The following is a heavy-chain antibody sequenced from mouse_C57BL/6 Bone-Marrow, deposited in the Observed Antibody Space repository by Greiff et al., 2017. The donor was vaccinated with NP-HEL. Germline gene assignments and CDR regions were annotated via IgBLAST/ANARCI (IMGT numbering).Heavy chain of an antibody. D-gene: IGHD3-3*01. V-gene: IGHV5-9-1*02. CDR3: TREGPSFAY. CDR2: ISSGGDYI. J-gene: IGHJ3*01. CDR1: GFTFSSYA. Sequence: EVMLVESGEGLVKPGGSLKLSCAASGFTFSSYAMSWVRQTPEQRLEWVAYISSGGDYIYYADTVKGRFTISRDNARNTLYLQMSSLKSEDTAMYYCTREGPSFAYWGQGTLVTVSA.